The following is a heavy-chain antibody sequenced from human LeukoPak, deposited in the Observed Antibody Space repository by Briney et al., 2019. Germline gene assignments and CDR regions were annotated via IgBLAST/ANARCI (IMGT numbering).Heavy chain of an antibody. J-gene: IGHJ4*02. D-gene: IGHD2-2*01. CDR3: ARVMEDIVVVPAAIDY. Sequence: GGSLRLSCAASGFTLSSYSMNWVRQAPGKGLEWVSSISSSSSYIYYADSVKGRFTISRDNAKNSLYLQMNSLRAEDTAVYYCARVMEDIVVVPAAIDYWGQGTLVTVSS. V-gene: IGHV3-21*01. CDR2: ISSSSSYI. CDR1: GFTLSSYS.